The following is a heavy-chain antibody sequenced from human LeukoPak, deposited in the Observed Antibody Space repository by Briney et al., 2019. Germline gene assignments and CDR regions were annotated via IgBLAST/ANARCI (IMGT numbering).Heavy chain of an antibody. CDR3: ARGRQGAKTRYFDL. J-gene: IGHJ2*01. CDR2: ISSDGGST. Sequence: PGGSLRLSCAASGIIFSNYAMHWVRQGPGKGLECISTISSDGGSTYYANSVKGRFIISRDNSKNTLYLQMGSLRAEDMAVYYCARGRQGAKTRYFDLWGRGTRVTVSS. D-gene: IGHD1-26*01. V-gene: IGHV3-64*01. CDR1: GIIFSNYA.